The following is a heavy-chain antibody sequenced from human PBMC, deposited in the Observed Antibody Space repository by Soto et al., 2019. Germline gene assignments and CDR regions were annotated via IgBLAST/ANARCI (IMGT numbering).Heavy chain of an antibody. V-gene: IGHV3-48*01. D-gene: IGHD6-19*01. CDR1: GFTFSSYS. J-gene: IGHJ6*03. CDR3: ARDGPKRYSSGWYYYYYMDV. Sequence: EVQLVESGGGLVQPGGSLRLSCAASGFTFSSYSMNWVRQAPGKGLEWVSYISSSSSTIYYADSVKGRFTISRDNAKNSLYLQMNSLRAEDTAVYYCARDGPKRYSSGWYYYYYMDVWGKGTTVTVSS. CDR2: ISSSSSTI.